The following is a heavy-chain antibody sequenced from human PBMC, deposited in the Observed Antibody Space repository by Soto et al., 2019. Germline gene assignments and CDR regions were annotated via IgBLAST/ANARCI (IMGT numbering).Heavy chain of an antibody. CDR2: IKSKTDGGAT. V-gene: IGHV3-15*07. Sequence: PGGSLRLSCAAPGFTFSNAWMNWVRQAPGKGLEWVGRIKSKTDGGATDYAAPVKGRFTISRDDSENTLYLQMNSLKTEDTAVYYCTTELDTVSVFDYWGQGTLVTVSS. CDR3: TTELDTVSVFDY. J-gene: IGHJ4*02. CDR1: GFTFSNAW. D-gene: IGHD5-18*01.